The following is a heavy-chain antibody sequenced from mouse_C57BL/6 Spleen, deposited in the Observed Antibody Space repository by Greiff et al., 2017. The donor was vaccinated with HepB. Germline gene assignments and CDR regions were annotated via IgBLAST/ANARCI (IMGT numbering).Heavy chain of an antibody. Sequence: VQLQQSGPELVKPGASVKISCKASGYTFTDYYMNWVKQSHGKSLEWIGDINPNNGGTSYNQKFKGKATLTVDKSSSTAYMELRSLTSEDSAVYYCARSGVFYYYAMDYWGQGTSVTVSS. V-gene: IGHV1-26*01. D-gene: IGHD3-1*01. J-gene: IGHJ4*01. CDR1: GYTFTDYY. CDR3: ARSGVFYYYAMDY. CDR2: INPNNGGT.